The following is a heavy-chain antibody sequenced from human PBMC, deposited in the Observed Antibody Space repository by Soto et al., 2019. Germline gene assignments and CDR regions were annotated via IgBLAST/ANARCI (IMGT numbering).Heavy chain of an antibody. Sequence: ASVKVSCKAYGYTFTGYYIHWVRQAPGQGLEWMGWINPNTGGTNYAQNFQGWVTMTWDTSISTAYMELSRLKSDDTAVYYCARDRGIGTRSGAFDIWGQGTMVTVSS. J-gene: IGHJ3*02. CDR1: GYTFTGYY. V-gene: IGHV1-2*04. CDR3: ARDRGIGTRSGAFDI. CDR2: INPNTGGT. D-gene: IGHD1-26*01.